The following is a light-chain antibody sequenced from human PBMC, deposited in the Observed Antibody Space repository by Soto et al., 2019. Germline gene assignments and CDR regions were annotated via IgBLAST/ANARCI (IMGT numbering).Light chain of an antibody. J-gene: IGKJ1*01. V-gene: IGKV3-20*01. CDR1: QSVSSNY. Sequence: EIVLTQSPGTLSLSPGERATLSCRASQSVSSNYLAWYQQKPGQAPSLLIYGASSRATGIPDRFSGSGSGADFTLTISRLEPEDFAVYFCQHYGSAPPMTFGQGTKVAIK. CDR3: QHYGSAPPMT. CDR2: GAS.